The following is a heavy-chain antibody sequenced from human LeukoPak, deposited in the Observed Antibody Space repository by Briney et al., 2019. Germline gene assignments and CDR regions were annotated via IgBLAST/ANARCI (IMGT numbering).Heavy chain of an antibody. CDR1: GYTFTAYY. D-gene: IGHD1-26*01. CDR2: INPNSGGT. CDR3: ATYSGSYSTDY. J-gene: IGHJ4*02. V-gene: IGHV1-2*02. Sequence: ASVKVSFKTSGYTFTAYYLHWVRQAPGQGLEWMAWINPNSGGTDYAQKFQGRVTVTRDTSISTAYMELSSLRSDDTAVYYCATYSGSYSTDYWGQGTLVTVSS.